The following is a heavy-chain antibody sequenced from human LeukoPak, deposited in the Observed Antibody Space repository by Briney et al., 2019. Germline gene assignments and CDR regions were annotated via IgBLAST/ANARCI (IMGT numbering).Heavy chain of an antibody. Sequence: GGSLRLSCAASGFTFSSYAMHWVRQAPGKGLEWVALISYDGSNKYYADSVKGRFTISRDNSKNTLYLQMNSLRAEDTAVYYCARAKPKNMVRGLIMRRESRYYFDYWGQGTLVTVSS. CDR1: GFTFSSYA. CDR2: ISYDGSNK. CDR3: ARAKPKNMVRGLIMRRESRYYFDY. V-gene: IGHV3-30*04. J-gene: IGHJ4*02. D-gene: IGHD3-10*01.